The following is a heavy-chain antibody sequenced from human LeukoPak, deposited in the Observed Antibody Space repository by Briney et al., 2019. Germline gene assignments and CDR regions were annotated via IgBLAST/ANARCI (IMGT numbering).Heavy chain of an antibody. CDR2: INHSGST. J-gene: IGHJ4*02. Sequence: SGTLSLTCAVYGGSFSGYYWSWIRQPPGKGLEWIGEINHSGSTNYNPSLKSRVTISVDTSKNQFSLKLSSVTAADTAVYYCARIAPGYWGQGTLVTVSS. CDR3: ARIAPGY. V-gene: IGHV4-34*01. CDR1: GGSFSGYY.